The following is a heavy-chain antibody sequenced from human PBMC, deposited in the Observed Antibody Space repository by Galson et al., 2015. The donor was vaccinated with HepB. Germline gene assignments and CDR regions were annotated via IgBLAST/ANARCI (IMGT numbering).Heavy chain of an antibody. CDR3: ARGLPAPLSTILGVASPGCFDP. Sequence: ETLSLTCDVYRGSFSGYYRCWLRPPPGKGLEWIGEITHSGRTNYNLSLKSRVTISVDTSKNQFSLQLSSVTAAVTAVYYCARGLPAPLSTILGVASPGCFDPWGQGTLVTVSS. D-gene: IGHD3-3*01. CDR2: ITHSGRT. CDR1: RGSFSGYY. J-gene: IGHJ5*02. V-gene: IGHV4-34*01.